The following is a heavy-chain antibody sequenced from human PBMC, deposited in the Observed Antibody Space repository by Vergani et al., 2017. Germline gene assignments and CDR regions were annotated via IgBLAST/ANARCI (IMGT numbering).Heavy chain of an antibody. V-gene: IGHV4-39*01. J-gene: IGHJ6*03. D-gene: IGHD3-3*01. CDR3: ARIGFWSGYYNSYYYYYMDV. CDR2: IYYSGST. CDR1: GGSISSSSYY. Sequence: QLQLQESGPGLVKPSETLSLTCTVSGGSISSSSYYWGWIRQPPGKGLEWIGSIYYSGSTYYNPSLKSRVTTSVDTSKNQFYLKLSAVTAADTAVYYCARIGFWSGYYNSYYYYYMDVWGKGTTVTVSS.